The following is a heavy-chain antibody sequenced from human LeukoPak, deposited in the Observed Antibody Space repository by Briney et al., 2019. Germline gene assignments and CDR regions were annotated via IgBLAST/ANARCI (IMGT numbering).Heavy chain of an antibody. CDR2: IYYSGST. Sequence: PSETLSLTCAVSDYSISSGYYWGWIRQPPGKGLEWIGYIYYSGSTNYNPSLKSRVTISVDTSKNQFSLKLSSVTAADTAVYYCARALYSSGWYRGEYYFDYWGQGTLVTVSS. D-gene: IGHD6-19*01. CDR1: DYSISSGYY. CDR3: ARALYSSGWYRGEYYFDY. V-gene: IGHV4-61*01. J-gene: IGHJ4*02.